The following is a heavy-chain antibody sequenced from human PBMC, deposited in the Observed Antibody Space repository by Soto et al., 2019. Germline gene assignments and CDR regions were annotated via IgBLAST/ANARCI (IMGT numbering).Heavy chain of an antibody. CDR3: AKDQLYSSSWYPGNSYYYGMDV. V-gene: IGHV3-30*18. D-gene: IGHD6-13*01. CDR1: GFTFSSYG. J-gene: IGHJ6*02. Sequence: QVQLVESGGGVVQPGRSLRLSCAASGFTFSSYGMHWVRQAPGKGLEWVAVISYDGRNKYNADSVKGRFTISRDNTKNTLYLQMKSLRSEDTAVYYCAKDQLYSSSWYPGNSYYYGMDVWGQGTTVTVSS. CDR2: ISYDGRNK.